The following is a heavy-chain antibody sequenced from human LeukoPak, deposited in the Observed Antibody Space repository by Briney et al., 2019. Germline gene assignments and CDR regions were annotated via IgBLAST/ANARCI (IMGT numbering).Heavy chain of an antibody. CDR2: IIPILGIA. CDR1: GGTFSSYA. J-gene: IGHJ4*03. Sequence: ASVMVSCKASGGTFSSYAISWVRQAPGQGLEWMGRIIPILGIANYAQKFQGRVTVTADKSTSTAYMELSSLRSEDTAVYYCAREMGSGYYAGGGYFDYWGQGTLVTVSS. D-gene: IGHD3-22*01. CDR3: AREMGSGYYAGGGYFDY. V-gene: IGHV1-69*04.